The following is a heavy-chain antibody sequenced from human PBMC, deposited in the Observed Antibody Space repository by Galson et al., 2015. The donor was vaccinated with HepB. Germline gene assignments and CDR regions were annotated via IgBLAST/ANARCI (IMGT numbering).Heavy chain of an antibody. V-gene: IGHV3-48*02. Sequence: SLRLSCAASGFTFSSYSMNWVRQAPGKGLEWVSYISSSSSTIYYADSVKGRFTISRDNAKNSLYLQMNSLRDEDTAVYYCARTGYCSGGSCYSNGMDVWGQGTTVTVSS. CDR1: GFTFSSYS. D-gene: IGHD2-15*01. CDR3: ARTGYCSGGSCYSNGMDV. J-gene: IGHJ6*02. CDR2: ISSSSSTI.